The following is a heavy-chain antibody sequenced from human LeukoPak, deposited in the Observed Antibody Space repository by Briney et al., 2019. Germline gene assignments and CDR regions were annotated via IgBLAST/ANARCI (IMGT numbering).Heavy chain of an antibody. Sequence: PSETLSLTCTVSGGSVSSGSYYWSWIRQPPGKGLEWIGEINHSGSTNYNPSLKSRVTISVDTSKNQFSLKLSSVTAADTAVYYCASFDSSGFHFDYWGQGTLVTVSS. CDR1: GGSVSSGSYY. D-gene: IGHD3-22*01. CDR2: INHSGST. V-gene: IGHV4-61*01. CDR3: ASFDSSGFHFDY. J-gene: IGHJ4*02.